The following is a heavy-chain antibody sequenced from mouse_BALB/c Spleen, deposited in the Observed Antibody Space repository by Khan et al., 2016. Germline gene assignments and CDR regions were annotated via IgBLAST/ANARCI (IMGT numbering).Heavy chain of an antibody. CDR3: ASDPRFREFDGGSYGMDY. J-gene: IGHJ4*01. Sequence: QVQLKESGPGLVAPSQSLSITCTVSGFSLTTYGVHWVRQPPRKGLEWLGVIWAGGTTNYNSALMSRLNIDKDNSKSQDFLKRYNLQDDDTAKYFGASDPRFREFDGGSYGMDYWGQGTSVTVSS. CDR1: GFSLTTYG. V-gene: IGHV2-9*02. CDR2: IWAGGTT.